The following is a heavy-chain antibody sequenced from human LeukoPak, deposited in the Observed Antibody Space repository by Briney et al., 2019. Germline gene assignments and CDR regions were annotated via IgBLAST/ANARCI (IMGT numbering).Heavy chain of an antibody. CDR1: GGSISSSN. Sequence: PSGTLSLTCAVSGGSISSSNWWSWVRPAPGKGLEWVSAISGSGGSTYYADSVKGRFTISRDNSKNTLYLQMNSLRAEDTAVYYCAREKQYSSSWELDYWGQGTLVTVSS. J-gene: IGHJ4*02. V-gene: IGHV3-23*01. D-gene: IGHD6-13*01. CDR3: AREKQYSSSWELDY. CDR2: ISGSGGST.